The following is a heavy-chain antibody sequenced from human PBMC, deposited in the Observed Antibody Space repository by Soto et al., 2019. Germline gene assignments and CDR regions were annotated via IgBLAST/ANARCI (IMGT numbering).Heavy chain of an antibody. CDR1: GSSISSSSNS. CDR3: GRQPGHCGSTACFGYYSVDV. D-gene: IGHD2-2*01. V-gene: IGHV4-39*01. J-gene: IGHJ6*02. CDR2: IYLSASA. Sequence: QLQLQESGPRLVKPSETLSLTCSVSGSSISSSSNSWAWIRQSPGKGLEWIGTIYLSASAHYNPSLEGRVAISADTPNNQLSLRLSSVTAADTAVYYCGRQPGHCGSTACFGYYSVDVWGQGTTVTVS.